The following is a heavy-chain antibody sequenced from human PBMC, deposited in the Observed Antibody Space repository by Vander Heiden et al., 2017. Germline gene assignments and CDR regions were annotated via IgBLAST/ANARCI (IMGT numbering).Heavy chain of an antibody. V-gene: IGHV3-23*01. CDR2: ISGSGGST. CDR3: AKDGEGLWFGELLRY. J-gene: IGHJ4*02. D-gene: IGHD3-10*01. CDR1: GFTFRNYA. Sequence: LVQPGGSLRLSCVASGFTFRNYAMTWVRQVPGKGLEWVSAISGSGGSTYYADSVKGRFTISRDNSKNTLYLQINSLRAEETAVYYCAKDGEGLWFGELLRYWGQGTLVTVS.